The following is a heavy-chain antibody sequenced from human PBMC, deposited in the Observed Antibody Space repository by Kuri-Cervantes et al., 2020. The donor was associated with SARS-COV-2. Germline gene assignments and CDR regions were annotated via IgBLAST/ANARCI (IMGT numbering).Heavy chain of an antibody. D-gene: IGHD3-3*01. CDR1: GFTFSDYY. Sequence: GESLKISCAASGFTFSDYYFTWIRQAPGKGLEWVSAISGSGGSTYYADSVKGRFTISRDNSKNTLYLQMNSLRAEDTAVYYCAKGGYTAREWYYYYYMDVWGKGTTVTVSS. J-gene: IGHJ6*03. V-gene: IGHV3-23*01. CDR3: AKGGYTAREWYYYYYMDV. CDR2: ISGSGGST.